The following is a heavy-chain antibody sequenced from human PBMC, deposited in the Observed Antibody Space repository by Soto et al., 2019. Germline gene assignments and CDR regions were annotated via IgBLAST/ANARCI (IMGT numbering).Heavy chain of an antibody. V-gene: IGHV3-30*03. CDR3: ASVVVVPAAFDY. CDR2: ISDDGSNK. Sequence: GGSLRLSCAVSGFTFSAYGIHWVRQAPGKGLEWVAAISDDGSNKYYADSVKGRFTISRDNSKNTLYLEINSLRAEDTAVYYCASVVVVPAAFDYWGQGTLVTVSS. CDR1: GFTFSAYG. J-gene: IGHJ4*02. D-gene: IGHD2-2*01.